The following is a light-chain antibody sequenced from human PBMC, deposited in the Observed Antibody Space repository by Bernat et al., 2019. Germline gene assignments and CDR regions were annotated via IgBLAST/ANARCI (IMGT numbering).Light chain of an antibody. CDR3: QQYGSSMYT. Sequence: EIVLTQSPGTLSLSPGERATLSCRASQSVSSSYLAWYQQKPGQAPSPLIYGASSRATGIPDRFSGSGSGTDFTLTISRLEPEDFAVYYCQQYGSSMYTFGQGTKLKIK. CDR2: GAS. J-gene: IGKJ2*01. V-gene: IGKV3-20*01. CDR1: QSVSSSY.